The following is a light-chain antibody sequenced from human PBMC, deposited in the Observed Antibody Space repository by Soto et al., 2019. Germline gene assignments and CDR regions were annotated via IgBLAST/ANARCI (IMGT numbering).Light chain of an antibody. CDR2: GVS. J-gene: IGKJ4*01. CDR3: QQYGSSPLT. V-gene: IGKV3-20*01. Sequence: EIVLTQSPGTLSLSLGERATLSCRASQSVSSSYLAWYQQKPGQAPRLLIYGVSSRATGMPDRFSGGGSGTDFTLTISRLEPEDFAVYYCQQYGSSPLTFGGGTKVEIK. CDR1: QSVSSSY.